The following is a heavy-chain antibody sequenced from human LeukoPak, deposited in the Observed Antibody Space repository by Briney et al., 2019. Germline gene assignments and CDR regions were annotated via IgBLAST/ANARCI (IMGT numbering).Heavy chain of an antibody. D-gene: IGHD3-22*01. CDR3: AREVYDSSGYYSNWFDP. CDR1: GFTFSSYG. J-gene: IGHJ5*02. V-gene: IGHV3-30*03. Sequence: GGSLRLSCAASGFTFSSYGMHWVRQAPGKGLEWVAVISYDGSNKYYADSVKGRFTISRDNAKNSLYLQMNSLRDEDTAVYYCAREVYDSSGYYSNWFDPWGQGTLVTVSS. CDR2: ISYDGSNK.